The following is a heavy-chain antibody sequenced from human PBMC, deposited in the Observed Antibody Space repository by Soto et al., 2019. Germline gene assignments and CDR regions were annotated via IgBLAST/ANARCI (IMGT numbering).Heavy chain of an antibody. V-gene: IGHV3-74*01. J-gene: IGHJ5*02. D-gene: IGHD2-2*01. CDR1: GFTFSSYW. CDR3: ARDQRVPLGWFDP. Sequence: GGSLSLSCAASGFTFSSYWMNWVRQAPGKGLVWVSRINSDGSSTSNADSVKGRFTISRDNAKNTLYLQMNSLRAEDTAVYYCARDQRVPLGWFDPWGQGTLVTVSS. CDR2: INSDGSST.